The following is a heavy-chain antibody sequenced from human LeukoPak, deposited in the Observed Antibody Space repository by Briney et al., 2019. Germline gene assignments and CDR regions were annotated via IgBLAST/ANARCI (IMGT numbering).Heavy chain of an antibody. V-gene: IGHV3-21*01. CDR2: ISSSGSYI. CDR3: DCSSATCYAAGDY. D-gene: IGHD2-2*01. Sequence: GGSLRLSCAASGFTFSTYTMNWVRQAPGKGLEWVSSISSSGSYIYYADSVKGRFTISRDNSKNTLYLQMNSLRAEDTAIYYCDCSSATCYAAGDYWGQGTLVTVSS. J-gene: IGHJ4*02. CDR1: GFTFSTYT.